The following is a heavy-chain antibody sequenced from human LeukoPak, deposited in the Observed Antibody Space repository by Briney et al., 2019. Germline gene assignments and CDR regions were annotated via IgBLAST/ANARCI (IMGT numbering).Heavy chain of an antibody. D-gene: IGHD3-3*01. CDR2: ISSSSSTI. CDR3: ARDLRSITIFGVVPNEYFDY. Sequence: GGSLRLSCAASGFTFSSYSMNWVRQAPGKGLEWVSYISSSSSTIYYADSVKGRSTISRDNAKNSLYLQMNSLRDEDTAVYYCARDLRSITIFGVVPNEYFDYWGQGTLVTVSS. V-gene: IGHV3-48*02. J-gene: IGHJ4*02. CDR1: GFTFSSYS.